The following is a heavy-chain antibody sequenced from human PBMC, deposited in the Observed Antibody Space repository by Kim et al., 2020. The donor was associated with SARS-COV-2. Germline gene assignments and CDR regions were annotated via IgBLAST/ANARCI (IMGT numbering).Heavy chain of an antibody. Sequence: ASVKVSCKASGYTFTGYYMHWVRQAPGQGLEWMGWINPNSGGTNYAQKFQGRVTMTRDTSISTAYMELSRLRSDDTAVYYCARACVGAAAGCAQPYWGQGTLVTVSS. V-gene: IGHV1-2*02. D-gene: IGHD6-13*01. CDR1: GYTFTGYY. CDR2: INPNSGGT. J-gene: IGHJ4*02. CDR3: ARACVGAAAGCAQPY.